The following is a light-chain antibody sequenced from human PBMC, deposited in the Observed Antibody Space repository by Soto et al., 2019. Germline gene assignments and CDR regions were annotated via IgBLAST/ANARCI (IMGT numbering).Light chain of an antibody. J-gene: IGKJ5*01. CDR2: GAS. Sequence: EIVLTQSPDTLSLSPGERATLSCRASQSVSSSYLAWYQQKPGQAPRLLIYGASSRATGIPDRFSGSGSGTDFTLTISRLEPEDLAVYFCQQYDASPPSTFGQRTRLEIK. V-gene: IGKV3-20*01. CDR1: QSVSSSY. CDR3: QQYDASPPST.